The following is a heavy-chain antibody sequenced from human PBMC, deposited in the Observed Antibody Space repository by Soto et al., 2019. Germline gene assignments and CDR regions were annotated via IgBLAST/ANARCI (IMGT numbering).Heavy chain of an antibody. CDR3: AHPKGGHIVVVTSCPPVFDH. J-gene: IGHJ4*01. D-gene: IGHD2-21*02. CDR1: GFSLSTSGVG. V-gene: IGHV2-5*01. Sequence: AGPTLVNPTQTITLTCTFSGFSLSTSGVGVGWIRQPPGKALEWLALIYWNDDKRYSPSLKSRLTITQDTSKNQVVHTMTNMDPVDTATYYCAHPKGGHIVVVTSCPPVFDHWCHGTLATDPS. CDR2: IYWNDDK.